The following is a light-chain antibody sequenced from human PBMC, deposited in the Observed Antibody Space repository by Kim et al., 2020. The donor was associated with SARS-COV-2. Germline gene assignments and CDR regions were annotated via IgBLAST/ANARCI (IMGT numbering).Light chain of an antibody. CDR3: QQYDDLLLT. V-gene: IGKV1-33*01. CDR1: QYISNS. Sequence: DIQMTQSPSSLSASVGDRVTITCQASQYISNSLNWYQHKPGKAPKLLIYDASNLETGVPSRFSGSGSGTDFTFTISRLQPEDIATYYCQQYDDLLLTFGGGTKVDIK. CDR2: DAS. J-gene: IGKJ4*01.